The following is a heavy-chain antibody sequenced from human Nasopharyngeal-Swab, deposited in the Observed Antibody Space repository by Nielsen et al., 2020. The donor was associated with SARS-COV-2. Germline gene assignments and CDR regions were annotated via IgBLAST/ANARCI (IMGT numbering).Heavy chain of an antibody. CDR3: ARYYCTGGVCRGWFDP. CDR2: IDPSDSYT. V-gene: IGHV5-10-1*01. CDR1: GYSFTSYW. D-gene: IGHD2-8*02. Sequence: GGSLRLSCKGSGYSFTSYWISWVRQMPGKGLEWMGRIDPSDSYTNYSPSFQGHVTISADKSISTAYLQWSSLKASDTAMSYCARYYCTGGVCRGWFDPWGQGTLVTVSS. J-gene: IGHJ5*02.